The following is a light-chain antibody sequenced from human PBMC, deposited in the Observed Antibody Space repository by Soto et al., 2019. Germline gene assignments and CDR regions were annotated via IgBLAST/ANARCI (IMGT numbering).Light chain of an antibody. J-gene: IGKJ1*01. CDR3: MQALRTRT. V-gene: IGKV2-28*01. CDR1: QSLLHSNGYYY. Sequence: DIVMTQYPLSLPVTPGEPASISCRSSQSLLHSNGYYYLDWYLQKPGQSPQLLIYLGSNRASGVPDRLSGSGSGTDFTLKISRVEAEDVGVYYCMQALRTRTFGQGTKVDIK. CDR2: LGS.